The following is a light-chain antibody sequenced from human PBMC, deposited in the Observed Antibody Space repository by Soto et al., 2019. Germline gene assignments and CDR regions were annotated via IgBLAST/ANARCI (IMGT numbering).Light chain of an antibody. Sequence: LTQPASVSGSPGQSITISCTGTSIDVGGYNSVSWYRQDPGKAPKLIIYDVTYRPSGVSNRFSGSKSGNTASLTISGLQSEDEADYHCSSFTSSITYVFXTGTKVTVL. CDR1: SIDVGGYNS. CDR2: DVT. V-gene: IGLV2-14*01. CDR3: SSFTSSITYV. J-gene: IGLJ1*01.